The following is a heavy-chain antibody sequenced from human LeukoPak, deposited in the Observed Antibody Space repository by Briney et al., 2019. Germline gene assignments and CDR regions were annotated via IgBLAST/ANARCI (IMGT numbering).Heavy chain of an antibody. CDR3: ASVRRGFGESSKYYSYYYMDV. CDR2: IYYSGST. CDR1: GGSISSYY. D-gene: IGHD3-10*01. J-gene: IGHJ6*03. Sequence: YPSETLSLTCTVSGGSISSYYWSWIRQPPGKGLEWIGYIYYSGSTNYNPSLKSRVTISVDTSKNQFSLKLSSVTAADTAVYYCASVRRGFGESSKYYSYYYMDVWGNGTTVTISS. V-gene: IGHV4-59*01.